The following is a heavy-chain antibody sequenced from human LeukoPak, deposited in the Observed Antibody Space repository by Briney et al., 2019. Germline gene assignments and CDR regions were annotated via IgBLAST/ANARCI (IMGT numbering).Heavy chain of an antibody. J-gene: IGHJ4*02. V-gene: IGHV1-46*01. CDR2: INPSGGST. CDR3: ARDCSSTSCYMPFDY. CDR1: GYTFTSYY. Sequence: ASVKVSCKASGYTFTSYYMHWVRQAPGQGLEWMGIINPSGGSTSYAQKFQGRVTMTRDMSTGTVYMELSSLRSEDTAVYYCARDCSSTSCYMPFDYWGQGTLVTVSS. D-gene: IGHD2-2*02.